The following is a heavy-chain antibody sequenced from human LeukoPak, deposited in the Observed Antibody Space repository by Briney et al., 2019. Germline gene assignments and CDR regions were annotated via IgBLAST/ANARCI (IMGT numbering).Heavy chain of an antibody. J-gene: IGHJ3*02. D-gene: IGHD3-10*01. V-gene: IGHV1-2*02. Sequence: ASVRVSCTASGYSFNDFYIHWVRQAPGQGLEWMGWINPHTGAKKYGQKYQGRVTMTRDTSKSTAYMDLDRLKSDDTAVYYCARYGSSYKVDALDMWGQGTLATVSS. CDR2: INPHTGAK. CDR3: ARYGSSYKVDALDM. CDR1: GYSFNDFY.